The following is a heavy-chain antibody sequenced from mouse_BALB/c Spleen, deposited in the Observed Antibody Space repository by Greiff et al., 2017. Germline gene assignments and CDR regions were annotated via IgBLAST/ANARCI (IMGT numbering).Heavy chain of an antibody. V-gene: IGHV5-6-3*01. Sequence: EVKLVESGGGLVQPGGSLKLSCAASGFTFSSYGMSWVRQTPDKRLELVATINSNGGSTYYPDSVKGRFTISRDNAKNTLYLQMSSLKSEDTAMYYCARMAPFAYWGQGTLVTVSA. CDR2: INSNGGST. CDR3: ARMAPFAY. J-gene: IGHJ3*01. CDR1: GFTFSSYG.